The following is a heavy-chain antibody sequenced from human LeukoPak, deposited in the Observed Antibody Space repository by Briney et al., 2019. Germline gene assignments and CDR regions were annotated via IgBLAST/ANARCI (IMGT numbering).Heavy chain of an antibody. Sequence: GASVKVSCKASGCTFSSYAISWVRQAPGQGLEWMGGIIPIFGTANYAQKFQGRVTITADESTSTAYMELSSLRSEDTAVYYCASSSYSSGWYLFDYWGQGTLVTVSS. V-gene: IGHV1-69*13. CDR3: ASSSYSSGWYLFDY. CDR1: GCTFSSYA. D-gene: IGHD6-19*01. CDR2: IIPIFGTA. J-gene: IGHJ4*02.